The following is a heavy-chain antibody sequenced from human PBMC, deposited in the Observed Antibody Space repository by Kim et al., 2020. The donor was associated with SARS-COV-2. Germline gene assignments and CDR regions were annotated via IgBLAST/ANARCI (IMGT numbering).Heavy chain of an antibody. J-gene: IGHJ6*02. CDR3: ARDRAGIDYYYGMDV. D-gene: IGHD3-10*01. Sequence: KFQGRVTMTRDTSTSTVYMELSILRSEDTAVYYCARDRAGIDYYYGMDVWGQGTTVTVSS. V-gene: IGHV1-46*01.